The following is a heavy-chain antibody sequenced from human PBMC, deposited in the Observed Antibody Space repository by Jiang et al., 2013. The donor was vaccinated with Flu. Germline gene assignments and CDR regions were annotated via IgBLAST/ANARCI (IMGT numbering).Heavy chain of an antibody. J-gene: IGHJ4*02. D-gene: IGHD2-15*01. CDR2: IWYDGSNK. V-gene: IGHV3-33*01. CDR1: SSYG. Sequence: SSYGMHWVRQAPGKGLEWVAVIWYDGSNKYYADSVKGRFTISRDNSKNTLYLQMNSLRAGDTAVYYCARGSGALDYWGQGTLVTVSS. CDR3: ARGSGALDY.